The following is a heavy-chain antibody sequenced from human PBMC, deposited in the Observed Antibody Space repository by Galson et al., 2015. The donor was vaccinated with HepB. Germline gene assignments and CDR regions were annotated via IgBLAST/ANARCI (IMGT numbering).Heavy chain of an antibody. V-gene: IGHV3-23*01. J-gene: IGHJ3*02. Sequence: LRLSCAASGFTFSSYAMSWVRQAPGKGLEWVSAISGSGGSTYYADSVKGRFTISRDNSKNTLYLQMNSLRAEDTAVYYCAKAQPIYCSSTSCYYAFDIWGQGTMVTVSS. CDR3: AKAQPIYCSSTSCYYAFDI. CDR2: ISGSGGST. D-gene: IGHD2-2*01. CDR1: GFTFSSYA.